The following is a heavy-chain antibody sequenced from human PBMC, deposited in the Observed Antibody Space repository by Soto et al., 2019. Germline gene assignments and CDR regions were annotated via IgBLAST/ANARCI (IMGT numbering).Heavy chain of an antibody. CDR2: ISGSGGST. Sequence: EVQLLESGGGLVQPGGSLRLSCAASGFTFSSYAMSWVRQAPGKGLEWVSAISGSGGSTYYADSVKGRFTISRDNSKNTLYLKMNSLRAEDTAVYYCAKIPHSSSWYLAAFDIWGQGTMVTVSS. CDR3: AKIPHSSSWYLAAFDI. J-gene: IGHJ3*02. CDR1: GFTFSSYA. D-gene: IGHD6-13*01. V-gene: IGHV3-23*01.